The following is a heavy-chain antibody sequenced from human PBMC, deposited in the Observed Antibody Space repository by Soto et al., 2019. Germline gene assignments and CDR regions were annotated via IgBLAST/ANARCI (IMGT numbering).Heavy chain of an antibody. Sequence: QVQLVQSGAEVKKPGSSVKVSCKASGGTFSSYAISWVRQAPGQGLEWMGGIIPIFGTANYAQKFQGRVTITADESTSTAYMELSSLRSEDTAVYYCARVVTVVKSFHDWYFALWGRGTLVTVSS. D-gene: IGHD2-15*01. CDR3: ARVVTVVKSFHDWYFAL. J-gene: IGHJ2*01. CDR1: GGTFSSYA. V-gene: IGHV1-69*12. CDR2: IIPIFGTA.